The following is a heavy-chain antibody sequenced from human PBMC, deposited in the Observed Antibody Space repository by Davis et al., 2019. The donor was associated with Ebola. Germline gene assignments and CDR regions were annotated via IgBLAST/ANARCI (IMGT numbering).Heavy chain of an antibody. J-gene: IGHJ6*02. CDR2: IIPVFGTA. Sequence: AASVKVSCKASGGTFSSYAISWVRQAPGQGLEWMGGIIPVFGTANYAQKFQGRVTITADESTSTAYMELSSLRSEDTAVYYCARGTTPSITIFGVVINYGMDVWGQGTTVTVSS. V-gene: IGHV1-69*13. D-gene: IGHD3-3*01. CDR3: ARGTTPSITIFGVVINYGMDV. CDR1: GGTFSSYA.